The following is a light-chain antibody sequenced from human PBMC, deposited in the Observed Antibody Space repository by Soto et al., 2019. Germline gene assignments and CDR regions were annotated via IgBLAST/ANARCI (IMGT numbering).Light chain of an antibody. V-gene: IGLV1-51*01. CDR1: SSNIGNNY. CDR3: GTWDNSLSVVV. Sequence: QSVLTQPPSVSAAPGQRVTISCSGSSSNIGNNYVSWYQQLPGTAPKLLIYDNNKRPSGIPDRFSASKSGTSATLGITGLQTGDEADYYCGTWDNSLSVVVFGGGTKVTVL. CDR2: DNN. J-gene: IGLJ3*02.